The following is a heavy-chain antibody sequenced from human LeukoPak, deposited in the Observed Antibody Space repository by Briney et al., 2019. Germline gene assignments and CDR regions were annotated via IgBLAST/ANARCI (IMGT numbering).Heavy chain of an antibody. V-gene: IGHV3-74*01. CDR1: GFTFSNYW. J-gene: IGHJ4*02. D-gene: IGHD6-13*01. Sequence: PGGCLRLSCVASGFTFSNYWMHWVRQHPGKGLVWVSGISGDGSRTSYVDSVKGRFTISRDNVKNTVYLQMNSLRAEDTAVYYCAKLRSGGPAAGNYWGQGTLVTVSS. CDR3: AKLRSGGPAAGNY. CDR2: ISGDGSRT.